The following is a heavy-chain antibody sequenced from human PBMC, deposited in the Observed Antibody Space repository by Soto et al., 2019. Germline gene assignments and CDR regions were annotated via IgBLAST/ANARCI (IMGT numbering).Heavy chain of an antibody. V-gene: IGHV3-9*01. Sequence: EVQLVESGGGLVHPGRSLRLSCAASGFTFDDYAMHWVRQAPGKGLEWVPSISWNSGDIGYADSVKGRFTISRDNAKNSLYLQMNSLRAEDTALYYCAKGNFAYYYYYMDVWGKGTTVTVSS. CDR3: AKGNFAYYYYYMDV. CDR1: GFTFDDYA. J-gene: IGHJ6*03. CDR2: ISWNSGDI.